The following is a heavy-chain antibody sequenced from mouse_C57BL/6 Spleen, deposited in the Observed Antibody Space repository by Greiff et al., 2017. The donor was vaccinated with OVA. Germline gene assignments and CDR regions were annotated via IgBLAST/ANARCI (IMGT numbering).Heavy chain of an antibody. Sequence: VQLQESGAELVRPGTSVKVSCKASGYAFTNYLIEWVKQRPGQGLEWIGVINPGSGGTNYNEKFKGKATLTADKSSSTAYMQLSSLTSEDSAVYFCARDSNYGFDYWGQGTTLTVSS. D-gene: IGHD2-5*01. CDR3: ARDSNYGFDY. CDR2: INPGSGGT. V-gene: IGHV1-54*01. J-gene: IGHJ2*01. CDR1: GYAFTNYL.